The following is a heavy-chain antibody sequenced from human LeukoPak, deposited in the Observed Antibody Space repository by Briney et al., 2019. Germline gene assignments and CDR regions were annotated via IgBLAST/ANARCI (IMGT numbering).Heavy chain of an antibody. CDR2: FDPEDGET. D-gene: IGHD3/OR15-3a*01. CDR1: GYTLTELS. V-gene: IGHV1-24*01. Sequence: ASVKVSCTVSGYTLTELSMHWVRQAPGKGLEWMGGFDPEDGETIYAQKFQGRVTMTEDTSTDTAYMELSSLRSEDTAVYYCATSPRRGRLFDYWGQGTLVTVSS. J-gene: IGHJ4*02. CDR3: ATSPRRGRLFDY.